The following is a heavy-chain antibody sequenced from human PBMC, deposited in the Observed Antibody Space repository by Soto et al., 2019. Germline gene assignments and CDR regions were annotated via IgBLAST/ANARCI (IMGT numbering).Heavy chain of an antibody. J-gene: IGHJ6*04. CDR2: IYPCDSDT. CDR1: GYSFTSYW. V-gene: IGHV5-51*01. CDR3: ARRAGSYVYYYYYGMDV. Sequence: GESLKISCKGSGYSFTSYWIGWVRQMPGKGLEWMWIIYPCDSDTRYSPSFQGQVTISADKSISTAYLQWSSLKASDTAMYYCARRAGSYVYYYYYGMDVWGEGTKVTVSS. D-gene: IGHD2-15*01.